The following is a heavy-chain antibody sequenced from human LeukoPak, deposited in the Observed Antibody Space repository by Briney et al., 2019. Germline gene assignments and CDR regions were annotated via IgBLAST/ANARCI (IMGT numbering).Heavy chain of an antibody. D-gene: IGHD6-13*01. CDR1: GGSISTYY. Sequence: PSETLSLTCTVSGGSISTYYWSWIRQPPGKGLEWIGYIYYSGSTNYNPSLESRVTISVDTSKNQFSLKLSSVTAADTAVYYCARVAGTGIDYWGQGTLVTVSS. V-gene: IGHV4-59*01. CDR3: ARVAGTGIDY. CDR2: IYYSGST. J-gene: IGHJ4*02.